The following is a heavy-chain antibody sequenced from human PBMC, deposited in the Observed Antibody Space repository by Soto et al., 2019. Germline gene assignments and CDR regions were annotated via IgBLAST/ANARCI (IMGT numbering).Heavy chain of an antibody. CDR1: GYTFTSYG. CDR3: ARDSRDGYTYGWFDP. D-gene: IGHD5-12*01. Sequence: GASGKVSCKASGYTFTSYGISWVRQAPGQGLEWMGWISAYNGNTNYAQKLQGRVTMTTDTSTSTAYMELRSLRSDDTAVYYCARDSRDGYTYGWFDPWGQGTLVTVSS. V-gene: IGHV1-18*01. J-gene: IGHJ5*02. CDR2: ISAYNGNT.